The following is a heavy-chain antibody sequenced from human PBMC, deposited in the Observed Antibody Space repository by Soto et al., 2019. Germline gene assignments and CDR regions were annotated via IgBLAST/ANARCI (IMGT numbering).Heavy chain of an antibody. V-gene: IGHV6-1*01. CDR3: ARVRFEQQRSQFDY. Sequence: SQTLSLTCAIFGDSVSSKSAAWNWIRQSPSRGLEWLGRTYYRSKWYDDYAVSVKSRITINPDTSKNQFSLQLNSVTPEDTAVYYCARVRFEQQRSQFDYWGQRTLVTVSS. D-gene: IGHD6-13*01. J-gene: IGHJ4*02. CDR2: TYYRSKWYD. CDR1: GDSVSSKSAA.